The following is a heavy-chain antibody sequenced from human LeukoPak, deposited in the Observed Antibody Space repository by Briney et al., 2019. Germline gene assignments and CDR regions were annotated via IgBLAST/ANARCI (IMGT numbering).Heavy chain of an antibody. J-gene: IGHJ5*02. CDR3: VSDLCGGDDQ. D-gene: IGHD3-3*01. V-gene: IGHV3-74*01. Sequence: HAGGSLRLSCAASGFTFNSYWMHWVRQAPGKGLVWVSRIDGDGKTIDYADSVKGRFTISRDNAKDTLYLQMSSLRDEDTAVCYCVSDLCGGDDQWGRGTLVTVSS. CDR2: IDGDGKTI. CDR1: GFTFNSYW.